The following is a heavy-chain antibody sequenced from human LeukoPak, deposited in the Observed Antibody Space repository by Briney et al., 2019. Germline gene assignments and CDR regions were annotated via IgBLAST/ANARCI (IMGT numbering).Heavy chain of an antibody. CDR3: ARGPTNYFDY. CDR1: GFTFISYA. D-gene: IGHD5-12*01. J-gene: IGHJ4*02. Sequence: GGSLRLSCAASGFTFISYAMHWVRQAPGKGLEWVAVISYDESNTYYADSVKGRFTISRDNSKNTLYLQMNSLRPEDTAMYYCARGPTNYFDYWGQGTLVTVSS. V-gene: IGHV3-30-3*01. CDR2: ISYDESNT.